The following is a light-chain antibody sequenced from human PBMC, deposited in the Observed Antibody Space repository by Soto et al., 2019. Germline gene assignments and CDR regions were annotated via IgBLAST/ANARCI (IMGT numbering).Light chain of an antibody. J-gene: IGKJ4*01. CDR3: QQYGSPPPT. CDR1: QSVSSTY. V-gene: IGKV3-20*01. CDR2: GAS. Sequence: EIVLTQSPGTLPLSPGERATLSCRASQSVSSTYLAWYQQKPGQAPGLLLYGASNRASGIPDRFAGSGSGTDFTLTISRLEPEDFAVYYCQQYGSPPPTFGGGTKVDIK.